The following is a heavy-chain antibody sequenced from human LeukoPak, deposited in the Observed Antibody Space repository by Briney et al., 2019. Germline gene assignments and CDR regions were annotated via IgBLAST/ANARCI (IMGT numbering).Heavy chain of an antibody. J-gene: IGHJ4*02. CDR3: ARVLFNSGYDY. CDR1: GSTFTGAY. V-gene: IGHV1-2*02. Sequence: ASVKVSCKTSGSTFTGAYMHWVRQAPGQGLEWMGWTNPNSGETKFAQKFQGRVTMTRDTSISTVYMDLGGLRSDGTAVYYCARVLFNSGYDYWGQGSLVTVSS. D-gene: IGHD3-9*01. CDR2: TNPNSGET.